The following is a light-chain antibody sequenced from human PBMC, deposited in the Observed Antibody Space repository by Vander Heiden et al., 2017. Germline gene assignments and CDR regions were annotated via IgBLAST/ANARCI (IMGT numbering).Light chain of an antibody. CDR1: QSIANV. Sequence: DIQLTQSPSSLSASVGDRVTITCRASQSIANVLNWYQQKPGKAPKLLIYAASSLQSGVPSRFSGSGSGTDFTLTISSLQPEDFATYYCQQSYSTPRTFGQGTKVEI. J-gene: IGKJ1*01. CDR3: QQSYSTPRT. CDR2: AAS. V-gene: IGKV1-39*01.